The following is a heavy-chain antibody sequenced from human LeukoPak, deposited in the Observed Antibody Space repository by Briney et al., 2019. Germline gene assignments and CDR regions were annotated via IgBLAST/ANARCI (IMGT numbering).Heavy chain of an antibody. V-gene: IGHV3-15*01. CDR3: TTDDELRSDAFDI. CDR2: IKSKTNGGTT. D-gene: IGHD1-7*01. Sequence: GGSLRLSCAASGFIFSNAWTSWVRQAPGKGLEWVGRIKSKTNGGTTDYAAPVKGRFTISRDDSKNTLYLQMNSLKTEDTAIYYCTTDDELRSDAFDIWGQGTMVTASS. CDR1: GFIFSNAW. J-gene: IGHJ3*02.